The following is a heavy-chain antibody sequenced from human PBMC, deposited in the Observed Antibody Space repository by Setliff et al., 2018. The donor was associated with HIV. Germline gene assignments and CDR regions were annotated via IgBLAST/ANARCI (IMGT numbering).Heavy chain of an antibody. J-gene: IGHJ4*02. D-gene: IGHD2-8*02. CDR2: IKSKTDGGTT. V-gene: IGHV3-15*01. CDR1: GFIFSDAW. Sequence: PGGSLRLSCAASGFIFSDAWMSWARQAPGKGLEWVGRIKSKTDGGTTDYAAPVKGRFTISRDDSKSIAYLQMNSLKTEDTAVYYCTSAFADYAYWYFDYWGQGTLVTVSS. CDR3: TSAFADYAYWYFDY.